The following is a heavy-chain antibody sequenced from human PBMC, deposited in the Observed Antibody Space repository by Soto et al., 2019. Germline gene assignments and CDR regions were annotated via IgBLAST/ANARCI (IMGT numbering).Heavy chain of an antibody. CDR2: INGNGGDT. V-gene: IGHV3-23*01. CDR1: GFTFSSYG. J-gene: IGHJ4*02. D-gene: IGHD4-17*01. CDR3: AKGHGDYLGVYSDY. Sequence: EVQLLESGGGLVQPGGSLRLYCAASGFTFSSYGMDWVRQAPGKGLEWVSHINGNGGDTYYADSVKGRFTISRDNSRDTVSLQMNSLRAEDTAIYYCAKGHGDYLGVYSDYRGQGILVIVSS.